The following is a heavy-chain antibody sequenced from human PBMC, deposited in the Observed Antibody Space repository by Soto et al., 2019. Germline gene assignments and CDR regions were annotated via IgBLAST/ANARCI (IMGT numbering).Heavy chain of an antibody. CDR2: IIPIFGTA. J-gene: IGHJ4*02. CDR1: GGTFSSYA. Sequence: ASVKVSCKASGGTFSSYAISWVRQAPGQGLEWMGGIIPIFGTANYAQKFQGRVTITADESTSTAYMELSSLRSEDTAVYYCARVNEYSSGWKTVSYFDYWGQGTLVTVS. D-gene: IGHD6-19*01. V-gene: IGHV1-69*13. CDR3: ARVNEYSSGWKTVSYFDY.